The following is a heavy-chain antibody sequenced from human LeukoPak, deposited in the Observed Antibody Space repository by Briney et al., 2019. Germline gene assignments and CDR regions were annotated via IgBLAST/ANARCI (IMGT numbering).Heavy chain of an antibody. CDR3: ARDWPTIAAAGTIPEYFQH. D-gene: IGHD6-13*01. CDR2: ISYDGSNK. Sequence: GGSLRLSCAASGFTFSSYAMHWVRQAPGKGLEWVAVISYDGSNKYYADSVKGRSTISRDNSKNTLYLQMNSLRAEDTAVYYCARDWPTIAAAGTIPEYFQHWGQGTLVTVSS. CDR1: GFTFSSYA. J-gene: IGHJ1*01. V-gene: IGHV3-30-3*01.